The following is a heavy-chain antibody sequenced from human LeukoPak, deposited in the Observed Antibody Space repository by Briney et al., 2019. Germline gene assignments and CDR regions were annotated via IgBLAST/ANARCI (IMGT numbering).Heavy chain of an antibody. CDR2: INHSGST. V-gene: IGHV4-34*01. Sequence: SETLSLTCAVSGGSFSGYYWSWIRQPPGKELEWIGEINHSGSTNYNPSLKSRVTISVDTSKNQFSLKLSSVTAADTAVYYCARDSGGSSWLLPGFWGQGTLVTVSS. J-gene: IGHJ4*02. CDR3: ARDSGGSSWLLPGF. D-gene: IGHD6-13*01. CDR1: GGSFSGYY.